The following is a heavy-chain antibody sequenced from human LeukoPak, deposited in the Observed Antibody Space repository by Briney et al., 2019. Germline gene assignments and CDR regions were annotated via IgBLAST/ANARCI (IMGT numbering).Heavy chain of an antibody. CDR1: GFTFSSYA. CDR2: ISDST. D-gene: IGHD4-23*01. V-gene: IGHV3-23*01. CDR3: AKDRRSYGGTSFDS. J-gene: IGHJ4*02. Sequence: PGGSLRLSCAASGFTFSSYAMSWVRQAPGEGLELVSLISDSTWYADSVKGRFTISRDVSQNTLYLQMNSLRAEDTAVYYCAKDRRSYGGTSFDSWGQGTLVTVSS.